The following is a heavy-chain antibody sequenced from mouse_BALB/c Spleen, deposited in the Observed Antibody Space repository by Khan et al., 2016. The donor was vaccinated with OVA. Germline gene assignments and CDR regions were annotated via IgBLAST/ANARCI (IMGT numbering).Heavy chain of an antibody. V-gene: IGHV1-77*01. Sequence: QVQLQQSGAELARPGASVKLSCKASGYTFTDYYINWVKQRTGQGLEWIGEISPGSGDTYYNEKFKGKATLTADKSSSTAYMHLSSLTSEASAVYVCARRNYFGYTFAYWGQGTLVTVSA. J-gene: IGHJ3*01. CDR1: GYTFTDYY. CDR3: ARRNYFGYTFAY. D-gene: IGHD1-2*01. CDR2: ISPGSGDT.